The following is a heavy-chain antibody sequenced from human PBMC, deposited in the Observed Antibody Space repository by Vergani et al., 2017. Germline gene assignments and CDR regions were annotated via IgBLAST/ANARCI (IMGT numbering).Heavy chain of an antibody. CDR3: ARDLGDYGDYVDY. J-gene: IGHJ4*02. Sequence: EVQLVESGGGLVKPGGSLRLSCAASGFTFSSYSMNWVRQAPGKGLGWVSSISSSSSYIYYADSVKGRFTISRDNAKNSLYLQMNSLRAEDTAVYYCARDLGDYGDYVDYWGQGTLVTVSS. D-gene: IGHD4-17*01. CDR2: ISSSSSYI. V-gene: IGHV3-21*01. CDR1: GFTFSSYS.